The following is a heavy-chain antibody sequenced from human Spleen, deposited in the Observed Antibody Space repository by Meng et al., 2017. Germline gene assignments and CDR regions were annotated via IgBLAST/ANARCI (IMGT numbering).Heavy chain of an antibody. J-gene: IGHJ6*02. V-gene: IGHV3-11*01. CDR1: GFTFSDYY. Sequence: GGSLRLSCAASGFTFSDYYMSWIRQAPGKGLEWVSYISSSGSTIYYADSVKGRFTISRDNAKNSLYLQMNSLRAEDTALYYCAKDRPSTNIISPYYGMDVWGQGTTVTVSS. CDR3: AKDRPSTNIISPYYGMDV. CDR2: ISSSGSTI. D-gene: IGHD2-8*01.